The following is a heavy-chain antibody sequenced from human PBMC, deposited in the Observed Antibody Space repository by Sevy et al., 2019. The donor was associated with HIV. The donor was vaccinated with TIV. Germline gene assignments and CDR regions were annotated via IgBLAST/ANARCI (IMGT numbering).Heavy chain of an antibody. CDR1: GFSFSYYS. Sequence: GGSLRLSCAASGFSFSYYSWSWVRQTPEKGLEWLSLISGSSSTIHYAYSVKGRFTISRYNGKNSLCLQMNSLRVEDTAMYYCVRGTGPGSFLFDYWGQGTLVTVSS. CDR2: ISGSSSTI. J-gene: IGHJ4*02. CDR3: VRGTGPGSFLFDY. V-gene: IGHV3-48*01.